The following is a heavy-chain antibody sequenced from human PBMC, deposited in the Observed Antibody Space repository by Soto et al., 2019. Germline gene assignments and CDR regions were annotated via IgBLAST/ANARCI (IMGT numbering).Heavy chain of an antibody. D-gene: IGHD1-26*01. CDR1: GGTFSSYA. CDR2: IIPIFGTA. J-gene: IGHJ3*02. Sequence: QVQLVQSGAEVKKPGSSVKVSCKASGGTFSSYAISWVRQAPGQGLEWMGGIIPIFGTANYVQKFQGRVTITADESTNTAYLELSSLRSEDTDVYYCARSGSYLDAFDIWGQGTMVTVSS. CDR3: ARSGSYLDAFDI. V-gene: IGHV1-69*12.